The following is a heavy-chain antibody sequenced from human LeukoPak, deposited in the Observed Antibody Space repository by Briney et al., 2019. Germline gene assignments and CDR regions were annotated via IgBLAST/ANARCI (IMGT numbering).Heavy chain of an antibody. D-gene: IGHD1-26*01. Sequence: SETLSLTCAVYGGSFSGYYWSWIRQPPGKGLEWIGEINHSGSTNYNPSLKSRVTISVDTSKNQFSLKLSSVTAADTAVYYCASLFRELRIDYWGQGTLVTVSS. CDR1: GGSFSGYY. V-gene: IGHV4-34*01. CDR2: INHSGST. CDR3: ASLFRELRIDY. J-gene: IGHJ4*02.